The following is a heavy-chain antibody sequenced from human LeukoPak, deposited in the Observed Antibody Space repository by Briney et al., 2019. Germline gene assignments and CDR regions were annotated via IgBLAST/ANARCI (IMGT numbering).Heavy chain of an antibody. J-gene: IGHJ4*02. CDR1: GGSFSGYY. CDR2: IDHSGRT. CDR3: ASRGGYCSGGSCYYFDY. D-gene: IGHD2-15*01. Sequence: SETLSLTCAVYGGSFSGYYWSWIRQPPGKGPEWIGEIDHSGRTNSNSSLKSRVTISVDMSKNQFSLRLSSVTAADTAVYYCASRGGYCSGGSCYYFDYWGQGTLVTVSS. V-gene: IGHV4-34*01.